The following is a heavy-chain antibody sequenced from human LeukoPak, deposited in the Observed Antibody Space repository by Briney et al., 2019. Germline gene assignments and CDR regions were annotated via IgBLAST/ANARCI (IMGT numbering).Heavy chain of an antibody. CDR1: GGSISSSSYY. CDR2: IYYSGST. D-gene: IGHD2-8*01. V-gene: IGHV4-39*07. CDR3: ARDRIVLMVYAPAPPNYYYYYMDV. J-gene: IGHJ6*03. Sequence: PSETPSLTCTVSGGSISSSSYYWGWIRQPPGKGLEWIGSIYYSGSTYYNPSLKSRVTISVDTSKNQFSLKLSSVTAADTAVYYCARDRIVLMVYAPAPPNYYYYYMDVWGKGTTVTVSS.